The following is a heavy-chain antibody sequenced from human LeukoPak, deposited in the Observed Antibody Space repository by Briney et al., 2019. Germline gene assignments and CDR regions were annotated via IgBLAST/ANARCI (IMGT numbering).Heavy chain of an antibody. CDR2: ISSSGSTI. CDR1: GFTFSSYE. J-gene: IGHJ4*02. V-gene: IGHV3-48*03. D-gene: IGHD3-9*01. CDR3: AKFYDILTGYIDY. Sequence: GGSLRLSCAASGFTFSSYEMNWVRQAPGKGLEWVSYISSSGSTIYYADSVKGRFTISRDNSKNTLYLLMNSLRAEDTAVYYCAKFYDILTGYIDYWGQGTLVTVSS.